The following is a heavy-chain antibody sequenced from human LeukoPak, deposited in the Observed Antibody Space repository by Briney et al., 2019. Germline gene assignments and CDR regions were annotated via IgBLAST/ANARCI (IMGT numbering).Heavy chain of an antibody. CDR1: GYSFTSYW. CDR2: IYPGDSDT. CDR3: ARLNIVVVPAAIRWFDP. J-gene: IGHJ5*02. Sequence: GESLKISCKGSGYSFTSYWIGWVRQMPGKGLEWMGIIYPGDSDTRYSPSFQGQVTISADKSISTAYLQWSSLKASDTAMYYCARLNIVVVPAAIRWFDPCGQGTLVTVSS. D-gene: IGHD2-2*01. V-gene: IGHV5-51*01.